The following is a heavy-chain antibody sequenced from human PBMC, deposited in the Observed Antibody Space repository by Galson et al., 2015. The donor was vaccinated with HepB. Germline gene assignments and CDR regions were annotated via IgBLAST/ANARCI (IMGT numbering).Heavy chain of an antibody. J-gene: IGHJ3*02. CDR3: ARDWDAISAFDI. CDR2: IWYDGSHK. CDR1: GFTFSSYA. D-gene: IGHD3-3*01. V-gene: IGHV3-33*01. Sequence: PRLSCATSGFTFSSYAMHWVRQAPGKGPEWVTVIWYDGSHKYYTDSVKGRFTVSRDNSKNTLYLQMNSLRAEDTAVYYCARDWDAISAFDIWGQGTMVTVSS.